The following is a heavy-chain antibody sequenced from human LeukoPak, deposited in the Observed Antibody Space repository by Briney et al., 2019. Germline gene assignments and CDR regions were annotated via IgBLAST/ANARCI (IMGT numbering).Heavy chain of an antibody. D-gene: IGHD6-13*01. Sequence: SETLSLTCAVYGGSFSGYYWSWIRQPPGKGLEWIGEINHSGSTNYNPSLKSRVTISVDTSKNQFSLKLSSVTAADTAVYYCARVHGWSWYGVNWFDPWGQGTLVTVSS. V-gene: IGHV4-34*01. CDR1: GGSFSGYY. CDR2: INHSGST. CDR3: ARVHGWSWYGVNWFDP. J-gene: IGHJ5*02.